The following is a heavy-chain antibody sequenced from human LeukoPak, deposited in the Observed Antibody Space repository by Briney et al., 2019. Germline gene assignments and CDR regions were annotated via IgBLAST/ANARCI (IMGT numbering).Heavy chain of an antibody. V-gene: IGHV4-39*02. CDR2: VYYGRSP. Sequence: SQTLSLTCTVSGDSISRSTYYWAWIRQPPGKGLEWIGSVYYGRSPYFNPSLESRATISVDTSKNHFSLKMSSVTTAGTAVYYCARSSGTGTFSYWGQGTLVTVSS. CDR3: ARSSGTGTFSY. J-gene: IGHJ4*02. CDR1: GDSISRSTYY. D-gene: IGHD6-25*01.